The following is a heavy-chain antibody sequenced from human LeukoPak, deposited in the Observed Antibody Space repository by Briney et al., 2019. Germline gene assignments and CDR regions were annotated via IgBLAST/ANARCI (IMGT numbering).Heavy chain of an antibody. D-gene: IGHD3-22*01. Sequence: LPGGSLRLSCAASGFTVSSNYMSWVRQAPGKGLEWVSVISGSGGTTYYADSVKGRFTISRDNSKNTLYLQMNSLRAEDTAVYYCAKDIYYYDKNYFDYWGLGTLVTVSS. V-gene: IGHV3-23*01. J-gene: IGHJ4*02. CDR1: GFTVSSNY. CDR2: ISGSGGTT. CDR3: AKDIYYYDKNYFDY.